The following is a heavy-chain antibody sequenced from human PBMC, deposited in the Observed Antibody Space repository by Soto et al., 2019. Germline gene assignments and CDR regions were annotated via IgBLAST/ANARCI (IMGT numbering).Heavy chain of an antibody. D-gene: IGHD6-13*01. Sequence: PSETLSLTCAVSGYSISSGYYWGCIRQPPGKGLEWIGSIYHSGSTYYNPSLKSRVTISVDTSKNQFSLKLSSVTAADTAVYYCARDRVAAAGTDYYYGMDVWGQGTTVTVSS. CDR2: IYHSGST. V-gene: IGHV4-38-2*02. CDR3: ARDRVAAAGTDYYYGMDV. CDR1: GYSISSGYY. J-gene: IGHJ6*02.